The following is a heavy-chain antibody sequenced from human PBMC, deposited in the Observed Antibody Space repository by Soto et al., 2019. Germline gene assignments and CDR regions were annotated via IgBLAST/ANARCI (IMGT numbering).Heavy chain of an antibody. D-gene: IGHD2-2*02. V-gene: IGHV1-2*02. CDR2: INPNSGGT. CDR1: GYTFTGYY. Sequence: ASVKVSCKASGYTFTGYYMHWVRQAPGQGLEWMGWINPNSGGTNYAQKFQGRVTVTRDTSVSTAYMELSRLRSDDTAVYYCARGAVVPAAIERIHYCYFDYWGQGTLVTVSS. CDR3: ARGAVVPAAIERIHYCYFDY. J-gene: IGHJ4*02.